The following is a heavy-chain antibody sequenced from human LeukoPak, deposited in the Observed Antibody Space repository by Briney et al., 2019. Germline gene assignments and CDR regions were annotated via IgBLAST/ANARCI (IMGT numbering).Heavy chain of an antibody. V-gene: IGHV1-18*01. CDR2: ISAYNGNT. CDR1: GYTFTSYG. CDR3: ARELALVPAAISAFDI. D-gene: IGHD2-2*01. J-gene: IGHJ3*02. Sequence: ASVKVSCKASGYTFTSYGISWVRQAPGQGLEWMGWISAYNGNTNYAQKLQGRVTMTTDTSTSTAYMELRSLRSDDTAVYYCARELALVPAAISAFDIWGQGTMVTVSS.